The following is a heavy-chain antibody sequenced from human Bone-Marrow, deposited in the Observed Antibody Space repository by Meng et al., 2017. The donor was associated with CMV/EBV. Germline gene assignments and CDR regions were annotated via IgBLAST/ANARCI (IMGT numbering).Heavy chain of an antibody. V-gene: IGHV3-30*04. Sequence: GESLKISCAASGFTFSSYAMHWVRRAPGKGLEWVAVISYDGSNKYYADSVKGRFTISRDNSKNTLYLQMNSLRAEDTAVYYCARKSSGYSYDHWGQGTLVTVSS. CDR3: ARKSSGYSYDH. J-gene: IGHJ1*01. D-gene: IGHD5-18*01. CDR1: GFTFSSYA. CDR2: ISYDGSNK.